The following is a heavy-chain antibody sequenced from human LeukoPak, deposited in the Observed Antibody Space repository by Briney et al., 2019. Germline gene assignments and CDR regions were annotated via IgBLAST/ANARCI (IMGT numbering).Heavy chain of an antibody. CDR1: GFTLSTFW. J-gene: IGHJ6*02. CDR2: IKQDGSEK. Sequence: GGSLRLSCAASGFTLSTFWMSWVRQAPGKGLEWVANIKQDGSEKYYVDSVKGRFTISRDNAKNSLYLQMNSLRAEDTAVYYCAREGVYDFWSGYYVYYYYGMDVWGQGTTVTVSS. CDR3: AREGVYDFWSGYYVYYYYGMDV. V-gene: IGHV3-7*01. D-gene: IGHD3-3*01.